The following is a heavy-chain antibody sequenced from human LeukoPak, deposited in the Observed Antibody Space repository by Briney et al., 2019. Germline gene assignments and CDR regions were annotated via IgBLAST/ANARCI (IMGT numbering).Heavy chain of an antibody. CDR1: GGSITTYY. J-gene: IGHJ3*02. CDR2: IYYSGST. Sequence: SETLSLTCTVSGGSITTYYWSWIRQPPGKGLEWIGYIYYSGSTNYNPSLKSRVTISVDTSKKQVSLKLSSVTAADTAVYYCARERDAFDIWGQGTMVTVSS. V-gene: IGHV4-59*01. CDR3: ARERDAFDI.